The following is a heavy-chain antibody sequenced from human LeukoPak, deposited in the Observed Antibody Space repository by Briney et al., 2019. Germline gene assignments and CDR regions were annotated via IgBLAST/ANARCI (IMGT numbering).Heavy chain of an antibody. V-gene: IGHV3-72*01. D-gene: IGHD3-10*01. Sequence: SGGSLRLSCAASGFTFSDYWMSWVRQAPGKGLEWVGRIRKKNNRYSTEYAASVKGRFTISRDDLNNSLYLQMNSLRTEDTAVYYCASAVPAAKYYNSNWGQGTLVTVSS. CDR1: GFTFSDYW. CDR3: ASAVPAAKYYNSN. J-gene: IGHJ4*02. CDR2: IRKKNNRYST.